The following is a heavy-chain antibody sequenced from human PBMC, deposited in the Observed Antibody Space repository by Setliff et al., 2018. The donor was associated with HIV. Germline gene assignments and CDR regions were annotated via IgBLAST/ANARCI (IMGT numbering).Heavy chain of an antibody. J-gene: IGHJ3*02. Sequence: LRLSCAASGFTFGDYAIHWVRQAPGKGLEWVAVISYDGSYKNYAESVKGRFTISRDNSKNTLYVQMNSLRADDTAIYYCVRDLTTIVTRKVFDIWGQGAMVTVSS. CDR1: GFTFGDYA. CDR3: VRDLTTIVTRKVFDI. D-gene: IGHD4-4*01. V-gene: IGHV3-30*04. CDR2: ISYDGSYK.